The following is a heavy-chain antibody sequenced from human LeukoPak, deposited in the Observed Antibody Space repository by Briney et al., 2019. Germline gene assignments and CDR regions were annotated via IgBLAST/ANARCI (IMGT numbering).Heavy chain of an antibody. CDR1: GGSFSGYY. CDR2: INHSGST. D-gene: IGHD4-11*01. V-gene: IGHV4-34*01. J-gene: IGHJ4*02. Sequence: PSGTLSLTCAVYGGSFSGYYWSWIRQPPGKGLEWIGEINHSGSTNYNPSLKSRVTISVDTSKNQFSLKLSSVTAADTAVYYCARGPYSNYVLAQHFDYWGQGTLVTVSS. CDR3: ARGPYSNYVLAQHFDY.